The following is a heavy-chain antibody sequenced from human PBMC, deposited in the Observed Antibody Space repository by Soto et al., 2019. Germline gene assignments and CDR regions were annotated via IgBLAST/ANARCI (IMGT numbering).Heavy chain of an antibody. Sequence: EVQLVESGGDLVQPGGSLRLSCAASGFTFSSYWMNWVRQAPGKGLEWVANIKEDGSDKHYVASVKGRFTISRDNAKNSLFLQMNSLRAEDTAVYYCVTDKDYSKDYWGQGTLVTVSS. D-gene: IGHD4-4*01. V-gene: IGHV3-7*01. CDR3: VTDKDYSKDY. CDR1: GFTFSSYW. J-gene: IGHJ4*02. CDR2: IKEDGSDK.